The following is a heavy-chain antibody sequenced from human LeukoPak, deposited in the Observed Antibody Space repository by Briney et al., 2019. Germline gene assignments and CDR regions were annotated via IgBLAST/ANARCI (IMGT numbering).Heavy chain of an antibody. D-gene: IGHD1-26*01. CDR3: ARDLVGTSGAN. CDR2: ITSSSSPI. V-gene: IGHV3-48*01. J-gene: IGHJ4*02. Sequence: GGSLRLSCAASGFTFSSHSMNWVRQAPGRGLEWVSYITSSSSPIYYADSVKGRFTISRDNAKNSLYLQMNSLRAADTAVYYCARDLVGTSGANWGQGTLVTVSS. CDR1: GFTFSSHS.